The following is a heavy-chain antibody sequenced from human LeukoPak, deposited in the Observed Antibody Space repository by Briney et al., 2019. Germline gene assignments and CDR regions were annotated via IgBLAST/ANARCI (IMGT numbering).Heavy chain of an antibody. CDR2: MNPNSGNT. CDR3: ATGLVGATHTAENDY. Sequence: GASVKVSCKASGYTFTSYDINWVRQATGQGLEWMGWMNPNSGNTGYAQKFQGRVTMTEDTSTDTAYMELSSLRSEDTAVYYCATGLVGATHTAENDYWGQGTLVTVSS. CDR1: GYTFTSYD. D-gene: IGHD1-26*01. J-gene: IGHJ4*02. V-gene: IGHV1-8*02.